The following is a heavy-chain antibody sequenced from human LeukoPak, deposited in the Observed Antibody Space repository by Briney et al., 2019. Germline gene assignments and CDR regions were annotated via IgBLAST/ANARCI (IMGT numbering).Heavy chain of an antibody. Sequence: PSETLSLTCTVSGGSISSYYWSWIRQPPGKGLEWIGYIYHSGSTNYNPSLKSRVTISVDTSKNQFSLKVSSVTAADTAVYYCARHRYSGYDLDYWGQGTLVTVSS. CDR2: IYHSGST. D-gene: IGHD5-12*01. CDR3: ARHRYSGYDLDY. J-gene: IGHJ4*02. V-gene: IGHV4-59*08. CDR1: GGSISSYY.